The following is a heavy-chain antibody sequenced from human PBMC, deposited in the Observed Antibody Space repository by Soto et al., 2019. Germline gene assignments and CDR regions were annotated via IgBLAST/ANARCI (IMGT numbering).Heavy chain of an antibody. CDR1: GYSFTSYW. D-gene: IGHD6-13*01. CDR3: AREIAAAGTYQFYYYGMDV. CDR2: IYPGDSDT. J-gene: IGHJ6*02. V-gene: IGHV5-51*01. Sequence: PGESLKISCKGSGYSFTSYWSGWVRQIPGKGLEWMGIIYPGDSDTRYSPSFQGQVTISADKSISTAYLQWSSLKASDTAMYYCAREIAAAGTYQFYYYGMDVWGQGTTVTVSS.